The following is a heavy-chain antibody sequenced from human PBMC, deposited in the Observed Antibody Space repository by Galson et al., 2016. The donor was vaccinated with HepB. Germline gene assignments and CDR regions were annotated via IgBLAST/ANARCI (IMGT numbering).Heavy chain of an antibody. CDR3: ARLDNRGAFDI. CDR1: GGSVTSRDYH. J-gene: IGHJ3*02. CDR2: IYPSGLT. D-gene: IGHD1-1*01. V-gene: IGHV4-39*02. Sequence: SETLSLTCTGSGGSVTSRDYHWGWIRQPPGKGLEWIGSIYPSGLTYYNASLESRVTISVDTSKNHFFLTLTSVTAAETAVYYCARLDNRGAFDIWGQGTMVTVSS.